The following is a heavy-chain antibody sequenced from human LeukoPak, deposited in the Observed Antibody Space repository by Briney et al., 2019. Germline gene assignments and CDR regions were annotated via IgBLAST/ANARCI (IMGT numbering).Heavy chain of an antibody. CDR1: GGSISSSNSY. V-gene: IGHV4-39*01. CDR2: ISYSGST. D-gene: IGHD3-22*01. J-gene: IGHJ5*02. Sequence: SETLSLTCTVSGGSISSSNSYWGWIRQPPGKGLEWIGSISYSGSTYYSPSLKSRVTISLDTSKKQFSLKVTSVTAADTAVYYCARPRVYCHDRSGSGWFDPWGQGTLVTVSS. CDR3: ARPRVYCHDRSGSGWFDP.